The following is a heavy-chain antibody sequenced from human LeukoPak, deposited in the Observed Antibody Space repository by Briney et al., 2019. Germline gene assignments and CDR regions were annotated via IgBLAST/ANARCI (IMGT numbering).Heavy chain of an antibody. CDR3: ARVFGYYYYYMDV. V-gene: IGHV3-7*04. CDR1: GFDFSTFW. D-gene: IGHD3-3*01. Sequence: PGGSLRLSCAGSGFDFSTFWMTWVRQAPGKGLEWVATIKDDGSDTYYVDSLKGRFTISRDSAKNSVNLQMKSLRVEDTAVYFCARVFGYYYYYMDVWGKGTTVTVSS. CDR2: IKDDGSDT. J-gene: IGHJ6*03.